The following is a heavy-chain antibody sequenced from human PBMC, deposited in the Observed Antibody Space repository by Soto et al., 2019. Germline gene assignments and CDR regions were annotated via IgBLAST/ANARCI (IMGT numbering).Heavy chain of an antibody. CDR2: TYYRSKWYN. J-gene: IGHJ6*02. CDR3: ARGGYRRGYYGMDV. V-gene: IGHV6-1*01. Sequence: SHTLSLTCAISGDSVSSSSAAWNWIRQSPSRGLEWLGRTYYRSKWYNDYAVSVKSRITINPDTSKNQFSLQLNSVTPEDTAVYYCARGGYRRGYYGMDVWGQGTTVTVSS. D-gene: IGHD5-18*01. CDR1: GDSVSSSSAA.